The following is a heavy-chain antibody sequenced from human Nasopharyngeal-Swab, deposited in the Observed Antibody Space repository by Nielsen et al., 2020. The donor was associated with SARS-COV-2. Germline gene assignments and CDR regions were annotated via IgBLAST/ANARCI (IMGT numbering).Heavy chain of an antibody. CDR1: GYTFTSYY. V-gene: IGHV1-46*01. J-gene: IGHJ6*02. Sequence: ASVKVSCKASGYTFTSYYMHWVRQAPGQGLEWMVIINPSGGSTSYAQKFQGRVTMTRDTSTSTVYMELSSLRSEDTAVYYCSRLTAMVNRGDYNYGMDVWGQGTTVTVSS. D-gene: IGHD5-18*01. CDR2: INPSGGST. CDR3: SRLTAMVNRGDYNYGMDV.